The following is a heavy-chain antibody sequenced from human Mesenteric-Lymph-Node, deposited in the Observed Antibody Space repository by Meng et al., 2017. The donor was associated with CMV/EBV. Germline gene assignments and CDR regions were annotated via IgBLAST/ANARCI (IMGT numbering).Heavy chain of an antibody. J-gene: IGHJ3*02. Sequence: GGSLRLSCAASGFTVSSNYMSWVRQAPGKGLEWVSVIYSGGSTYYADSVKGRFTISRDNSKNTLYLQMNSLRAEDTAVYYCARDRGYCTNGVCYPFDIWGQGTMVTVSS. D-gene: IGHD2-8*01. CDR3: ARDRGYCTNGVCYPFDI. CDR2: IYSGGST. CDR1: GFTVSSNY. V-gene: IGHV3-53*05.